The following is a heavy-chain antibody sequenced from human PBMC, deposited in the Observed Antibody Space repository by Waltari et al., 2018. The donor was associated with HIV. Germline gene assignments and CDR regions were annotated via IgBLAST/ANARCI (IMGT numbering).Heavy chain of an antibody. Sequence: QVQLVESGGGVVQPGRSLRLSCAASGFTFRSCGMHWVRQAPGKGLWGMAFIGYSGINKNYGASLKGLCTISRDNSKITLYLQMNSLRAEDTAVYYCARGIPQSNWGHYYFGMDVWGQGTTVTVSS. CDR1: GFTFRSCG. V-gene: IGHV3-33*01. J-gene: IGHJ6*02. CDR3: ARGIPQSNWGHYYFGMDV. CDR2: IGYSGINK. D-gene: IGHD7-27*01.